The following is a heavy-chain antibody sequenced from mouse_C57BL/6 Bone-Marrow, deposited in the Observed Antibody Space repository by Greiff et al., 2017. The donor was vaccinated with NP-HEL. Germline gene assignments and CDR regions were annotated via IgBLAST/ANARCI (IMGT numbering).Heavy chain of an antibody. D-gene: IGHD1-3*01. V-gene: IGHV2-2*01. CDR1: GFSLTSYG. CDR2: IWGGGST. CDR3: ARNHQLAPFDY. J-gene: IGHJ2*01. Sequence: VQLQQSGPGLVQPSQSLSITCTVSGFSLTSYGVHWVRQSPGKGLEWLGVIWGGGSTDYNAAFISRLSISKDNSKSQVFFKMNSLQADDTAIYYCARNHQLAPFDYWGQGTTLTVSS.